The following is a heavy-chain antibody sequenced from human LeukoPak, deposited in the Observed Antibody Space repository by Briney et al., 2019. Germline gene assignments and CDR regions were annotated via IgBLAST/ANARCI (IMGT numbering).Heavy chain of an antibody. Sequence: ASVKVSCKAPGYMFTRNYMHWVRQAPGQRLEWMGWINAGNGNTKYSQKFQGRVTITRDTSASTAYMELSSLRSEDTAVYYCAREEWLASFDYWGQGTLVTVSS. D-gene: IGHD6-19*01. CDR1: GYMFTRNY. V-gene: IGHV1-3*01. CDR3: AREEWLASFDY. J-gene: IGHJ4*02. CDR2: INAGNGNT.